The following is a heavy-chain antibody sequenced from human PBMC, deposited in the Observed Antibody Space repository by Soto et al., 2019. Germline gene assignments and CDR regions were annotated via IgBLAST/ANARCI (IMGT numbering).Heavy chain of an antibody. CDR3: ARVMGESSLQGSLDFDF. J-gene: IGHJ4*02. V-gene: IGHV4-38-2*02. CDR1: NFSISSGYY. Sequence: SETLSLTCTVSNFSISSGYYWGWVRQPPGKGLEWIATIYHTGHTYYNPSLKSRVTISVDTSENQFSLKLRSVTAADTAFYYCARVMGESSLQGSLDFDFWGQGTLATVSS. CDR2: IYHTGHT. D-gene: IGHD3-16*01.